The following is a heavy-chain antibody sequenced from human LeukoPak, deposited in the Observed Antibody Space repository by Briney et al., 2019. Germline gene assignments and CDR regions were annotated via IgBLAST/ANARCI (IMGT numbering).Heavy chain of an antibody. J-gene: IGHJ4*02. CDR2: INPNSGGT. V-gene: IGHV1-2*02. D-gene: IGHD6-13*01. CDR1: GYTFTGYY. Sequence: ASVKVSCKASGYTFTGYYMHWVRQAPGQGLEWMGWINPNSGGTNYAQKFQGRVTMTRDTSISTAYMELSRLRSDDTAVYYCARDKYSSSWTPTDYWGQGTLVTVSS. CDR3: ARDKYSSSWTPTDY.